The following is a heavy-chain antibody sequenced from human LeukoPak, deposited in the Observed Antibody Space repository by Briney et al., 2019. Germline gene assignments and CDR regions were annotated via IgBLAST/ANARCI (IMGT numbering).Heavy chain of an antibody. D-gene: IGHD1-26*01. CDR1: GGTFSSYA. V-gene: IGHV1-69*13. Sequence: ASVKVSCKASGGTFSSYAISWVRQAPGQGLEWMGGIIPIFGTANYAQKFQGRVTITADESTSTAYMELSSLRSEDTAVYYCARDTGATRGLFDYWGQGTPVTVSS. CDR3: ARDTGATRGLFDY. CDR2: IIPIFGTA. J-gene: IGHJ4*02.